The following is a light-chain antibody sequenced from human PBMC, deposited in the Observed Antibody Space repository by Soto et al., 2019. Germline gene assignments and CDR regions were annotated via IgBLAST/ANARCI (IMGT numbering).Light chain of an antibody. J-gene: IGKJ1*01. CDR1: QSVSSNY. CDR3: QQYGSSPT. V-gene: IGKV3-20*01. CDR2: SAS. Sequence: EIVLTQSPGTPSLSPGERATLSCRASQSVSSNYLAWYQQKPGQAPRVLIYSASSRATGLPDRFSGSGSGTDFTLTISRLEPEDFAVYYCQQYGSSPTFGQGTKVEIK.